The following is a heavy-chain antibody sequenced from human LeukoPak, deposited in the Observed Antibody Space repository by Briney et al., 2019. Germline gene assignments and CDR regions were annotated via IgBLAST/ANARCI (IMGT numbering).Heavy chain of an antibody. CDR2: INHSGST. Sequence: PSGTLSLTCAVYGGSFSGYYWSWLRQPPGKGLEGIGEINHSGSTNYKPSLKSRVTISVDTSKNQFSLTVSFVTAADTAVYYCARGYGGIYYYYMDVWGKGTTVTVSS. D-gene: IGHD3-16*01. CDR1: GGSFSGYY. CDR3: ARGYGGIYYYYMDV. V-gene: IGHV4-34*01. J-gene: IGHJ6*03.